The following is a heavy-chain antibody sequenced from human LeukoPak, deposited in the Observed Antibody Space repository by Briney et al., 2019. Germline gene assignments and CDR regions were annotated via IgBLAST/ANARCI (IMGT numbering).Heavy chain of an antibody. CDR2: LSSNGGTT. CDR3: ARWTAARTLDY. J-gene: IGHJ4*02. Sequence: GGSLRLSCVGSGFNFIDHAMHWVRQAPGKGLEYVSGLSSNGGTTYYVNSVRDRFTISRDNSKNTLYLQMGRLRVEDMAVYYCARWTAARTLDYWGQGTLVTVSS. D-gene: IGHD6-6*01. CDR1: GFNFIDHA. V-gene: IGHV3-64*01.